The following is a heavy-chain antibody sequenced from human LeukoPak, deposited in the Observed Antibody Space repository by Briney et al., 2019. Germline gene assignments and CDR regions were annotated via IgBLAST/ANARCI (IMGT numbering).Heavy chain of an antibody. D-gene: IGHD6-13*01. V-gene: IGHV3-21*01. J-gene: IGHJ3*02. CDR3: ARVRGSSWYDAFDI. CDR2: ISSSSSYI. CDR1: GFTFSSYN. Sequence: GGSLRLSCATSGFTFSSYNMNWVRQAPGKGLEWVSSISSSSSYIYYADSVKGRFTISRDNAKTSLYLQMNSLRAEDTAVYYCARVRGSSWYDAFDIWGQGTMVTVSS.